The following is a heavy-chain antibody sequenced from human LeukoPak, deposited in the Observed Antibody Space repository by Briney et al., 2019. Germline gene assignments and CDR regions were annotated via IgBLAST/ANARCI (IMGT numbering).Heavy chain of an antibody. CDR2: IYTSGST. CDR1: GGSLISGSYC. J-gene: IGHJ5*02. CDR3: AREVNVLRYFDWLNNWFDP. D-gene: IGHD3-9*01. Sequence: KSSETLSLTCTVSGGSLISGSYCWSWIRQPAGKGLEWIGRIYTSGSTNYNPSLKSRVTISVDTYKNPFSLKLRSVTAADTAVYYCAREVNVLRYFDWLNNWFDPWGQGTLVTVSS. V-gene: IGHV4-61*02.